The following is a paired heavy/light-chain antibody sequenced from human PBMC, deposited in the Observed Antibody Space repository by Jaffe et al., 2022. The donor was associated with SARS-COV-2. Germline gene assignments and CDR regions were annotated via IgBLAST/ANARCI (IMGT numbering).Light chain of an antibody. CDR1: QIVTNSY. CDR2: GGS. Sequence: EIVLTQSPGTLSLSPGERATLSCRASQIVTNSYLAWYQQKPGQAPRLLIYGGSSRPTGLADRFSGSGSGTDFTLTISRLEPEDFAVYHCQQYGDSPWTFGQGTKVELK. J-gene: IGKJ1*01. CDR3: QQYGDSPWT. V-gene: IGKV3-20*01.
Heavy chain of an antibody. CDR3: ARKGYYYYGMDV. J-gene: IGHJ6*02. CDR2: ISSNDEK. CDR1: GFSLSNARMG. Sequence: QVTLKESGPVLVKPTETLTLTCTVSGFSLSNARMGVSWIRQPPGKALEWLAHISSNDEKSYSTSLKNRLTISKDTSKSQVVLIMTNLDPVDTATYYCARKGYYYYGMDVWGQGTTVTVSS. D-gene: IGHD2-15*01. V-gene: IGHV2-26*01.